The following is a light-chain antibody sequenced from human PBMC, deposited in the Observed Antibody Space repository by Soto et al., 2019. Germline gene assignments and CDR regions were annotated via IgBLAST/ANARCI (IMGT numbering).Light chain of an antibody. Sequence: EIVLTQSPGTLSLSPGERATLSCRASQSLSSGYLAWYQQKPGQAPRLLIYGASNRATGIPDRFSGGGSGTDFTLIISRLEPEDFAVYYCQQYGSSPYTFGQGTKVEIK. CDR3: QQYGSSPYT. V-gene: IGKV3-20*01. J-gene: IGKJ2*01. CDR2: GAS. CDR1: QSLSSGY.